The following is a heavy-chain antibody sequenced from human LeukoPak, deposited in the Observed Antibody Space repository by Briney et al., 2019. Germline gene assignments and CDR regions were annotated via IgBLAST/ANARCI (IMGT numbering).Heavy chain of an antibody. CDR1: GFTFSSYG. D-gene: IGHD2-15*01. CDR2: ISYDGSNK. J-gene: IGHJ4*02. CDR3: AKDLWRYCSGGSCYTDY. Sequence: GGSLRLSCAASGFTFSSYGMHWVRQAPGKGLEWVAVISYDGSNKYYADSVKGRFTISRDNSKNTLYLQMNSLRAEDTAVYYCAKDLWRYCSGGSCYTDYWGQGALVTVSS. V-gene: IGHV3-30*18.